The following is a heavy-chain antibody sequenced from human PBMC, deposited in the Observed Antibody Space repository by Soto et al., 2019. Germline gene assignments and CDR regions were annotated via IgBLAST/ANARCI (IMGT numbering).Heavy chain of an antibody. CDR2: ISSSGGTT. J-gene: IGHJ4*02. D-gene: IGHD6-19*01. Sequence: GSLRVSCATSGLSFNNYAMSWVGQAPGERLEWVSFISSSGGTTYYADSVKGRFTISRDNSRNTVFLQMNTLGAEDTAIYYCATFITVTGPGWGRASEYWGQGTLVTVSS. V-gene: IGHV3-23*01. CDR1: GLSFNNYA. CDR3: ATFITVTGPGWGRASEY.